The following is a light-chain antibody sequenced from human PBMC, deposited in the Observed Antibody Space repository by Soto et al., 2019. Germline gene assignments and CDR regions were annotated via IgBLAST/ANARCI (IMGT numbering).Light chain of an antibody. CDR2: GAS. CDR1: QSVSNNY. CDR3: QQYGSSPRWT. J-gene: IGKJ1*01. Sequence: EIVLTQSPGTLSLSPGERATLSCRASQSVSNNYLAWYQQKPGQAPRLLIYGASNRATGIPDRFSGSVSGTDFTLTISRLEPQDFAVYYGQQYGSSPRWTGCQGTKGEIK. V-gene: IGKV3-20*01.